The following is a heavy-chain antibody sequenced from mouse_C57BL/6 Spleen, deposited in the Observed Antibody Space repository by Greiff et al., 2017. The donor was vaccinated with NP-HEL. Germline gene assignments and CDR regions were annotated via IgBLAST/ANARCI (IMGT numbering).Heavy chain of an antibody. Sequence: EVKLLESGAELVRPGASVKLSCTASGFNIKDYYMHWVKQRPEQGLEWIGRIDPEDGDTEYAPKFQGKATMTADTSSNTAYLQLSSLTSEDTAVYYCTTRFHYYGSSLYYAMDYWGQGTSVTVSS. CDR1: GFNIKDYY. V-gene: IGHV14-1*01. CDR2: IDPEDGDT. CDR3: TTRFHYYGSSLYYAMDY. D-gene: IGHD1-1*01. J-gene: IGHJ4*01.